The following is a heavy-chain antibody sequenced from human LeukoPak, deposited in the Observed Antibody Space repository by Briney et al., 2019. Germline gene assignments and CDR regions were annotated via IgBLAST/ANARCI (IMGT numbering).Heavy chain of an antibody. CDR2: ISGSGGST. Sequence: GGSLRLSCAASGFTFSSYAMSWVRQAPGKGLEWVSAISGSGGSTYYADSVKGRFTISRDNSKNTLYLQMNSLRAEDTAVYYCAKDTTMIVAAGTFDYWGQGTLVTVSS. J-gene: IGHJ4*02. CDR1: GFTFSSYA. V-gene: IGHV3-23*01. D-gene: IGHD3-22*01. CDR3: AKDTTMIVAAGTFDY.